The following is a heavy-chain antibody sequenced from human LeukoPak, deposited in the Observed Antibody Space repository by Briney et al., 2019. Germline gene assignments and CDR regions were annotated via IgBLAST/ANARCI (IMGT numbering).Heavy chain of an antibody. CDR2: ISAYNGDT. V-gene: IGHV1-18*01. J-gene: IGHJ4*02. Sequence: GASVKVSCKASGYTFRSYGISWVRQAPGQGLEWMGWISAYNGDTNYAQSLQGRVTMTTETSTSTAYMELRSLRSDDTALYFCARDKGKWEHWRYLDYWGQGTLVTVSS. CDR1: GYTFRSYG. CDR3: ARDKGKWEHWRYLDY. D-gene: IGHD1-26*01.